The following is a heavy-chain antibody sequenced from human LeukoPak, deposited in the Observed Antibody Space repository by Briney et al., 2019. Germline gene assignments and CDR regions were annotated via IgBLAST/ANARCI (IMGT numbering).Heavy chain of an antibody. CDR1: GFTFSSYG. V-gene: IGHV3-33*06. CDR2: IWYDGSNK. CDR3: AKGKAITGTTRGSDY. Sequence: PGRSLRLSCAASGFTFSSYGMHWVRQAPGKGLEWVAVIWYDGSNKYYADSVKGRFTISRDNSKNTLYLQMNSLRAEDTAVYYCAKGKAITGTTRGSDYWGQGTPVTVSS. J-gene: IGHJ4*02. D-gene: IGHD1-20*01.